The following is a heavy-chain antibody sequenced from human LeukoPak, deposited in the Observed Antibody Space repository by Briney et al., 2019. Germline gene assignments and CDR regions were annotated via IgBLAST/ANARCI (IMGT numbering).Heavy chain of an antibody. CDR2: IYSGGST. J-gene: IGHJ6*02. V-gene: IGHV3-53*01. D-gene: IGHD4-23*01. CDR3: AGEDYGGPYYYYGMDV. Sequence: PGGSLRLSCAASGFTVNNNYMSWVRQAPGKGLEWVSVIYSGGSTYYADSVKGRFTISRDNSKNTLYLQMNSLRAEDTAVYYCAGEDYGGPYYYYGMDVWGQGTTVTVSS. CDR1: GFTVNNNY.